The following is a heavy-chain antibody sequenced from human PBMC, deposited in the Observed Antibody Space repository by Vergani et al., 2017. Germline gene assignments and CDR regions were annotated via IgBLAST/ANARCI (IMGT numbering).Heavy chain of an antibody. J-gene: IGHJ4*02. CDR3: ARADSSSWQTQYYFDY. D-gene: IGHD6-13*01. CDR2: IYYSGST. Sequence: QVQLQESGPGLVKPSETLSLTCTVSGGSISSYYWSWIRQPPGKGLEWIGYIYYSGSTDYNPSLKSRVTISVETSKNQFSLKRSSVTAADTAVYYCARADSSSWQTQYYFDYWGQGTLVTVSS. CDR1: GGSISSYY. V-gene: IGHV4-59*01.